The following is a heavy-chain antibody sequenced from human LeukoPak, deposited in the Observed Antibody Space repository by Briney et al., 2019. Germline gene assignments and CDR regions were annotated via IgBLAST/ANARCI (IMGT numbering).Heavy chain of an antibody. V-gene: IGHV1-24*01. Sequence: NPGGSLRLSCKVPGYALAELSIHWVRQTPGKGLEWMGGFDVEQDKTLYAKKFEGRVTLTEDTSTAIAHLDMNRLTSDDTGVYFCATDMMNGTTWRDYWGRGTLVVVSS. CDR2: FDVEQDKT. J-gene: IGHJ4*02. D-gene: IGHD1-1*01. CDR3: ATDMMNGTTWRDY. CDR1: GYALAELS.